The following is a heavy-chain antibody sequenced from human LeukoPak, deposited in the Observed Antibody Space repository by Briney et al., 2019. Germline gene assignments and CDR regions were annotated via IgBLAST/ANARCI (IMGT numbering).Heavy chain of an antibody. V-gene: IGHV2-5*01. CDR1: GFSLSTSGVG. CDR2: IYWNDDK. J-gene: IGHJ4*02. D-gene: IGHD3-3*01. Sequence: SGPTLVNPTQTLTLTCTFSGFSLSTSGVGVDWIRQPPGKALEWLALIYWNDDKRYSPSLKSRLTITKDTSKNQVVLTMTNMDPVDTATYYCAHSGYYTAAPYFDYWGQGTLVTVSS. CDR3: AHSGYYTAAPYFDY.